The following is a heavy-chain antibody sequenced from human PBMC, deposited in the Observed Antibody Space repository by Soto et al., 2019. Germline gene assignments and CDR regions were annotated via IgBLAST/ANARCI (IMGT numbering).Heavy chain of an antibody. CDR2: ISSSSSTI. D-gene: IGHD3-9*01. CDR3: ARGSVEGLTYYDILTGYYYYYYMDV. J-gene: IGHJ6*03. Sequence: GGSLRLSCAASGFSFSSYSVNWVRQAPGKGLEWVSYISSSSSTIYYPGSVKGRFTISRENAKNSLYLQMNSLRAGDTAVYYCARGSVEGLTYYDILTGYYYYYYMDVWGKGTTVTVSS. V-gene: IGHV3-48*01. CDR1: GFSFSSYS.